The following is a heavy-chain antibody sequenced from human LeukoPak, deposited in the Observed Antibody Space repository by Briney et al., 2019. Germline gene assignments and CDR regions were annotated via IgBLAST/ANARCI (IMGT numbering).Heavy chain of an antibody. Sequence: TGWSLRPSCAASGFTFSIYGMHWVRQAPGKGLEWVAVIWYDGSNKYYADSVKGRFTISRDSSKNTLYLQMNSLRAEDTAVYYCARVIYGDFYDRSFDYWGRGTGVTVS. CDR2: IWYDGSNK. J-gene: IGHJ4*02. CDR3: ARVIYGDFYDRSFDY. D-gene: IGHD3-22*01. CDR1: GFTFSIYG. V-gene: IGHV3-33*01.